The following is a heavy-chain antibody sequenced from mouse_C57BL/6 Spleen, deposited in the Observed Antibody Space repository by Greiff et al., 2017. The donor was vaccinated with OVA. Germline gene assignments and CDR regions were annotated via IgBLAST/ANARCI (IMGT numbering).Heavy chain of an antibody. CDR3: ARNGYGSSWVYYFDY. Sequence: QVQLQQSGPELEKPGASVKISCKASGYAFSSSWMNWVKQRPGKGLEWIGRIYPGDGDTNYNGKFKGKATLTADKSSSTAYMQLSSLTSEDSAVYFCARNGYGSSWVYYFDYWGQGTTLTVSS. CDR1: GYAFSSSW. V-gene: IGHV1-82*01. CDR2: IYPGDGDT. J-gene: IGHJ2*01. D-gene: IGHD1-1*01.